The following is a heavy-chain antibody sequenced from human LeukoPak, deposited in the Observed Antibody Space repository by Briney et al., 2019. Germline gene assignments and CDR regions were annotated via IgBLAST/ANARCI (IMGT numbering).Heavy chain of an antibody. Sequence: PGGSLRLSCAASGFIFSSYWMSWVLQAPGKGLEWVANIKQDGSEKYYVDSVKGRFTISRDNAKHSLSLQMNSLRAEDTAVYYCARDRLYGPPDYWGQGTLVTVSS. V-gene: IGHV3-7*01. CDR3: ARDRLYGPPDY. CDR2: IKQDGSEK. D-gene: IGHD4-17*01. J-gene: IGHJ4*02. CDR1: GFIFSSYW.